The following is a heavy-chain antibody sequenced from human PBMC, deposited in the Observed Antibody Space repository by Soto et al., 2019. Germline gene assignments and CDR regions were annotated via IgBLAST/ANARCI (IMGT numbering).Heavy chain of an antibody. CDR3: GREGQQLAQEKYYQFNGMDV. D-gene: IGHD6-13*01. V-gene: IGHV1-69*05. Sequence: SVKVSCKAAGGAFSNHAISWVRQAPGQGLEWMGGIIPIFGTPMYAQKFQGRLTMTTDTSTATASMELRSLASDDTAVYYCGREGQQLAQEKYYQFNGMDVWGQGTTVTVSS. CDR1: GGAFSNHA. J-gene: IGHJ6*02. CDR2: IIPIFGTP.